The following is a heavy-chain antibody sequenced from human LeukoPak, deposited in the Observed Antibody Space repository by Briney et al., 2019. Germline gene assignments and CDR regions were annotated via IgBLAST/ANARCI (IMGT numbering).Heavy chain of an antibody. CDR2: IYTSGST. J-gene: IGHJ4*02. V-gene: IGHV4-61*02. Sequence: SQTLSLTCTVSGGSISSGSYYWSWIRQPAGKGLEWIGRIYTSGSTNYNPSLKSRVTILVDTSKNQFSLKLSSVTAADTAVYYCARGYPVDYLGQGTLVTVSS. D-gene: IGHD2-15*01. CDR3: ARGYPVDY. CDR1: GGSISSGSYY.